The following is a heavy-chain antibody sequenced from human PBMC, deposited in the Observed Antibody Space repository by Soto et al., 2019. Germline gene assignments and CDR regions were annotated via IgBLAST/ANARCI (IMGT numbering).Heavy chain of an antibody. J-gene: IGHJ4*02. Sequence: GASVKVSCKASGYTFTDYALHWVRQAPGQRLEWMGWMNAGVGNTLYSQKFQGRITITRDTSASTAYMELSSLRSEDTAVYYCARQSSGWYLGPYYFDYWGQGTLVTVSS. V-gene: IGHV1-3*01. D-gene: IGHD6-19*01. CDR1: GYTFTDYA. CDR3: ARQSSGWYLGPYYFDY. CDR2: MNAGVGNT.